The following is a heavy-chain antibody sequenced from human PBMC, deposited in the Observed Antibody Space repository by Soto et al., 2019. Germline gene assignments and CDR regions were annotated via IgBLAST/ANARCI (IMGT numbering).Heavy chain of an antibody. J-gene: IGHJ4*02. V-gene: IGHV1-3*04. CDR3: ARDGLPGEGIALDY. D-gene: IGHD2-21*01. CDR1: GYTFTTYT. Sequence: ASVTVSCKASGYTFTTYTLYWVRQAPGQRLEWMGWINTANGGTKYSQIFQGRVTLTSDTSASTAYLELGSLISEDAALYYCARDGLPGEGIALDYWGQGTLVTVSS. CDR2: INTANGGT.